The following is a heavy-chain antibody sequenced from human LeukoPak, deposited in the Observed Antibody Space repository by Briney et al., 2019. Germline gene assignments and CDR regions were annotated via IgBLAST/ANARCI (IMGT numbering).Heavy chain of an antibody. V-gene: IGHV4-59*13. CDR2: CHYSGNT. CDR3: ARSASSTSRSAFDI. Sequence: SETLSLTCTISGGSISSNYWSWIRQPPGKGLDWIGYCHYSGNTNYNPSLKSRATISVDMSKNQFSLTLNSVTAADTAVYYCARSASSTSRSAFDIWGQGTRVTASS. J-gene: IGHJ3*02. CDR1: GGSISSNY.